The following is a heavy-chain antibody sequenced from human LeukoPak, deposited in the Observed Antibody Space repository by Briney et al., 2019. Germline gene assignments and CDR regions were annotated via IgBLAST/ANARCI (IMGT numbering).Heavy chain of an antibody. D-gene: IGHD5-24*01. CDR2: IYYSGST. CDR1: GGSISSYY. CDR3: ARHGSGDGYNYARGGYYYGMDV. V-gene: IGHV4-59*08. Sequence: PSETLSLTCTVSGGSISSYYWSWIRQPPGKGLEWIGYIYYSGSTNYNPPLKSRVTISVDTSKNQFSLKLSSVTAADTAVYYCARHGSGDGYNYARGGYYYGMDVWGQGTTVTVSS. J-gene: IGHJ6*02.